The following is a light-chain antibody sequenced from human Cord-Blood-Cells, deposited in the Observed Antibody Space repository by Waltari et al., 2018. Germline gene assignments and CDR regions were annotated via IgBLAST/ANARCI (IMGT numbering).Light chain of an antibody. Sequence: SYELTQPPSVPVSPGQTARITCSGDALPQPYAYWYQQKPGQAPVLVIYKDSERPSGIPERFSGSSSGTTVTLTISGVQAEDEADYYCQSADSSGTWVFGGGTKLTVL. CDR2: KDS. J-gene: IGLJ3*02. CDR3: QSADSSGTWV. V-gene: IGLV3-25*02. CDR1: ALPQPY.